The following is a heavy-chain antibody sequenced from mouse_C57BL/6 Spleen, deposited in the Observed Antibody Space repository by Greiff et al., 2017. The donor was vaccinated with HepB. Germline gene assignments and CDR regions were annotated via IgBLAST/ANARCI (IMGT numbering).Heavy chain of an antibody. CDR1: GYTFTSYW. CDR3: ARSATVDWYFDV. J-gene: IGHJ1*03. CDR2: INPSNGGT. V-gene: IGHV1-53*01. D-gene: IGHD1-1*01. Sequence: QVQLKQPGTELVKPGASVKLSCKASGYTFTSYWMHWVKQRPGQGLEWIGNINPSNGGTNYNEKFKSKATLTVDKSSSTAYMQLSSLTSEDSAVYYCARSATVDWYFDVWGTGTTVTVSS.